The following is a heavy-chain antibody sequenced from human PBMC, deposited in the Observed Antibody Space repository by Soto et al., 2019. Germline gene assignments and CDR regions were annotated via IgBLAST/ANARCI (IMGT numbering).Heavy chain of an antibody. J-gene: IGHJ4*02. CDR2: IHHSGNT. D-gene: IGHD1-26*01. Sequence: QVQLQESGPGLVKPSGTLSLTCTVSGASISSTSSGDWWSWVRQPPGKGLEWIGEIHHSGNTNYNPSLKSRVTMSVDKSKNQFSLRLSSVTAADTAVYYCAKMVGATLVDYWGQGNLVTVSS. V-gene: IGHV4-4*02. CDR3: AKMVGATLVDY. CDR1: GASISSTSSGDW.